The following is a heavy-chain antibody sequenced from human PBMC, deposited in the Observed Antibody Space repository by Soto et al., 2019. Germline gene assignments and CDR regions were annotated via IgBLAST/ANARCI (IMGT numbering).Heavy chain of an antibody. D-gene: IGHD3-10*01. CDR3: ARGSQRGVVRLDAFDI. CDR2: INSDGSST. CDR1: GFTFSSYW. V-gene: IGHV3-74*01. Sequence: GWSLRLSCAAAGFTFSSYWMHWVRQAPGKGLVWVSRINSDGSSTSYADSVKGRFTISRDNAKNTLYLQMNSLRAEDTAVYYCARGSQRGVVRLDAFDIWGQGTMVTGSS. J-gene: IGHJ3*02.